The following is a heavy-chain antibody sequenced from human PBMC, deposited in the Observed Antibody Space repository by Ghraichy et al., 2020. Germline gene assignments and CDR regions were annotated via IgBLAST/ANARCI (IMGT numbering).Heavy chain of an antibody. CDR1: GGSISSYY. CDR2: IYYSGST. V-gene: IGHV4-59*01. Sequence: SETLSLTCTVSGGSISSYYWSWIRQPPGKGLEWIGYIYYSGSTNYNPSLKSRVTISVDTSKNQFSLKLSSVTAADTAVYYCARDPVAGTHAFDIWGQGTMVTVSS. CDR3: ARDPVAGTHAFDI. D-gene: IGHD6-19*01. J-gene: IGHJ3*02.